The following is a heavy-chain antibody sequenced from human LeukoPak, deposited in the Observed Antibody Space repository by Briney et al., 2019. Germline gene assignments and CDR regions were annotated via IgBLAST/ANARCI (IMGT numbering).Heavy chain of an antibody. J-gene: IGHJ4*02. Sequence: GGSLRLSCAASGFTFSSYAMSWVRQAPGKGLEWVGRIKSKTDGGTTDYAAPVKGRFTISRDDSKNTLYLQMNSLKTEDTAVYYCTTGGSSGWYDNDYWGQGTLVTVSS. V-gene: IGHV3-15*01. CDR2: IKSKTDGGTT. CDR1: GFTFSSYA. D-gene: IGHD6-19*01. CDR3: TTGGSSGWYDNDY.